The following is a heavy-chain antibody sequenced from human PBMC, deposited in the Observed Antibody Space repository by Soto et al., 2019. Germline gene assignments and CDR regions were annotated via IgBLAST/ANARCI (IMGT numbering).Heavy chain of an antibody. CDR2: INHSGST. CDR1: GGSFSGYY. Sequence: SETLSLTCAVYGGSFSGYYWSWIRQPPGKGLEWIGEINHSGSTNYNPSLKSRVTISVDTSRNQFSLKLNSVTATDTAVYYCAREFSNSPEAFDSWGQGSLVTVSS. D-gene: IGHD6-6*01. CDR3: AREFSNSPEAFDS. J-gene: IGHJ4*02. V-gene: IGHV4-34*01.